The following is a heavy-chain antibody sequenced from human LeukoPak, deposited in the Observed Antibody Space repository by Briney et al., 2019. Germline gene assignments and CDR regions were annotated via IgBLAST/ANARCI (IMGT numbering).Heavy chain of an antibody. CDR3: ARQLGYCSDGSCYFDY. CDR1: GFTFSIYA. V-gene: IGHV3-23*01. Sequence: YPGGSLRLSCAASGFTFSIYAMSWVRRAPGRGLEWLSAISSSGGSTYYADSVKGRFTISRDNSKNTLHLQMNSLRAEDTAVYHCARQLGYCSDGSCYFDYWGQGTLVTVSS. D-gene: IGHD2-15*01. J-gene: IGHJ4*02. CDR2: ISSSGGST.